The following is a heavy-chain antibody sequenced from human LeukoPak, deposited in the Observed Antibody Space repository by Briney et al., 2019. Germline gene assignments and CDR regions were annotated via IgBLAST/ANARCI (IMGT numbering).Heavy chain of an antibody. Sequence: GGSLRLSCAASGFSFSSYNMNWVRQAPGKGLEWVSSITSSSSYTFYADSVKGRFTISRDNSKNTLYLQMNSLRAEDTAVYYCAKDGWYYDSSGYSHGLDYWGQGTLVTVSS. D-gene: IGHD3-22*01. CDR3: AKDGWYYDSSGYSHGLDY. CDR2: ITSSSSYT. CDR1: GFSFSSYN. J-gene: IGHJ4*02. V-gene: IGHV3-21*01.